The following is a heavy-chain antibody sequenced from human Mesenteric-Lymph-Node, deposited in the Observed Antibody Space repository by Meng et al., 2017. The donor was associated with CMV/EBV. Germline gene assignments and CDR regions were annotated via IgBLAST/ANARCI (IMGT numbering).Heavy chain of an antibody. D-gene: IGHD6-19*01. Sequence: GESLKISCAASGFSFSSYGMSWVRQAPGKGLEWVSSFSGSHKYIYYADSVKGRFTISRDNARNSLYLQMNSLRAEDTAVYYCARDRGSGWYEFDYWGPGTLVTVSS. J-gene: IGHJ4*02. CDR2: FSGSHKYI. CDR1: GFSFSSYG. CDR3: ARDRGSGWYEFDY. V-gene: IGHV3-21*01.